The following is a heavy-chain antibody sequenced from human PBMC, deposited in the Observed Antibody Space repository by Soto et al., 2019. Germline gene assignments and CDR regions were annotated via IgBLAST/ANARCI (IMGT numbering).Heavy chain of an antibody. J-gene: IGHJ4*02. CDR3: AKALSPDTPMGGKYEHDRSGYRGYFDY. CDR2: IYSGGSS. V-gene: IGHV3-53*01. D-gene: IGHD3-22*01. CDR1: GSIVGSNY. Sequence: PGGSLRLSCAASGSIVGSNYMSLVRQAPGEGLEWVSVIYSGGSSYYADSVKGRFTISRDNSKNTLYLQMNSLRAEDTAVYYCAKALSPDTPMGGKYEHDRSGYRGYFDYWGQGTLVTVSS.